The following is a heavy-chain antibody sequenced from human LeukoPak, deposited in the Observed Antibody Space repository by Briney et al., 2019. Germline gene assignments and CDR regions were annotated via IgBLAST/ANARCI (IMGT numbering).Heavy chain of an antibody. CDR1: GGSFSGYY. Sequence: SETLPLTCAVYGGSFSGYYWSWIRQPPGKGLEWIGEINHSGSTNYNPSLKSRVTISVDTSKNQFSLKLSSVTAADTAVYYCARAPRGYSYGFRNWFDPWGQGTLVTVSS. D-gene: IGHD5-18*01. CDR3: ARAPRGYSYGFRNWFDP. CDR2: INHSGST. V-gene: IGHV4-34*01. J-gene: IGHJ5*02.